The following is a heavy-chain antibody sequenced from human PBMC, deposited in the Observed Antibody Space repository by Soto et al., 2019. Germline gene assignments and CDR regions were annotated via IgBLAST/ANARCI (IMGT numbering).Heavy chain of an antibody. V-gene: IGHV3-30-3*01. CDR1: GFTFSSYA. J-gene: IGHJ5*02. Sequence: GGSLRLSCAASGFTFSSYAMHWVRQAPGKGLEWVAVISYDGSNKYYADSVKGRFTISRDNSKNTLYLQMNSLRAEDTAVYYCYAFLTGYYSVENWFDPWGQGTLVTVSS. CDR3: YAFLTGYYSVENWFDP. D-gene: IGHD3-9*01. CDR2: ISYDGSNK.